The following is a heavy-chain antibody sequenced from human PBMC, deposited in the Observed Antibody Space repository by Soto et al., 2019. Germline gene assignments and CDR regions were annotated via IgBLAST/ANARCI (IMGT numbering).Heavy chain of an antibody. V-gene: IGHV3-48*01. CDR3: ATNTERIAKIGRSGL. J-gene: IGHJ4*02. Sequence: EVQLVESGGGLVQPGGSLRLSCAASGFTFSSYSMNWVRQAPGKGLEWVSYISSSSSTIYYADSVKGRFTISSVIAKIAMYLQKNSQRFENTALYYSATNTERIAKIGRSGLRGQECRVNVSS. CDR1: GFTFSSYS. CDR2: ISSSSSTI. D-gene: IGHD6-13*01.